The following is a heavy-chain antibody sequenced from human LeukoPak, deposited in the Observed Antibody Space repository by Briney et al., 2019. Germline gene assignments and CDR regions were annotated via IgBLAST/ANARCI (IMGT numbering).Heavy chain of an antibody. D-gene: IGHD3-10*01. CDR2: MNPNSGNT. CDR3: ARGSVWFGETHY. CDR1: GYTFTSYD. J-gene: IGHJ4*02. Sequence: APVKVSCKASGYTFTSYDINWVRQATGQGLEWMGWMNPNSGNTGYAQKFQGRVTLTRNTSISTAYMELSSLRSEDTAVYYCARGSVWFGETHYWGQGTLVTVSS. V-gene: IGHV1-8*03.